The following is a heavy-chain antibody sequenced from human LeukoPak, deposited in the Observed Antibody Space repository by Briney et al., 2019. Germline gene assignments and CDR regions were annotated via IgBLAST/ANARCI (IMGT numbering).Heavy chain of an antibody. CDR2: INHSGST. CDR3: ARDPRWLTPDCTSISCYENYFDP. J-gene: IGHJ5*02. CDR1: GGSFSGYY. V-gene: IGHV4-34*01. Sequence: PSKTLSLTCAVYGGSFSGYYWSWIRQPPGKGLKWIGEINHSGSTNYNPSLKSRVTISVDTSKNQFSLKLSSVTAADTAVYYCARDPRWLTPDCTSISCYENYFDPWGQGILVTVSS. D-gene: IGHD2-2*01.